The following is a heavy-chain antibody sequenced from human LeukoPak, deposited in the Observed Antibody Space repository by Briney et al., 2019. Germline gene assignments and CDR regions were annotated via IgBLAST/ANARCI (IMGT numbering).Heavy chain of an antibody. Sequence: GGSLRLSCAVSGFTFRTYWMHWVRQVPGEGLVWVSRINEDGSITNYADSVKGRFSISRDNAKNTLYLQMNSLRAEDTAVYYCIAAADSDAFDIWGQGTMVTVSS. V-gene: IGHV3-74*01. D-gene: IGHD6-13*01. J-gene: IGHJ3*02. CDR1: GFTFRTYW. CDR3: IAAADSDAFDI. CDR2: INEDGSIT.